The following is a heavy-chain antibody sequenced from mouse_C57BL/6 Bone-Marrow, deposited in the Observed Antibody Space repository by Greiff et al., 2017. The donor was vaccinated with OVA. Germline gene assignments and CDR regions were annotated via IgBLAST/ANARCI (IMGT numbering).Heavy chain of an antibody. J-gene: IGHJ4*01. CDR2: IWRGGSP. CDR1: GFSLTSYG. D-gene: IGHD1-1*01. CDR3: AKNHYYGSSYGYAMDY. Sequence: VQLVESGPGLVQPSQSLSITCTVSGFSLTSYGVHWVRQSPGKGLEWLGVIWRGGSPDYNAAFMSRLSITKDNSKSQVFFKMNSLQADDTAIYYCAKNHYYGSSYGYAMDYWGQGTSVTVSS. V-gene: IGHV2-5*01.